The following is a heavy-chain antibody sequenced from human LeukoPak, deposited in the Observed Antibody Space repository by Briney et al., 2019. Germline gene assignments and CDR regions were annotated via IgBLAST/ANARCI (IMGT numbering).Heavy chain of an antibody. V-gene: IGHV3-30-3*02. CDR3: AKHRHSSSLSLDAFDI. Sequence: PGGSLRLSCAASGFTFSSYAFHWVRQAPGKGLEWVAVISYDGYNKYYADSVKGRFTISRDNSKNTLYLQMNSLRAEDTAVYYCAKHRHSSSLSLDAFDIWGQGTMVTVSS. CDR1: GFTFSSYA. CDR2: ISYDGYNK. D-gene: IGHD6-13*01. J-gene: IGHJ3*02.